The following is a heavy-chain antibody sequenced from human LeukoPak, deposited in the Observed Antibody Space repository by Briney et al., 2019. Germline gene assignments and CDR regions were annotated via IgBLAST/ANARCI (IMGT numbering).Heavy chain of an antibody. CDR2: IYHSGNA. Sequence: SETLSLTCAVSGGSISSNNWWSWVRQPPGKGLEWIGEIYHSGNANYNPSLKTRVTISVDTSKNQFSLKLSSVTAADTAVYYCARHVNYDSSGYSSIDYWGQGTLVTVSS. CDR1: GGSISSNNW. D-gene: IGHD3-22*01. CDR3: ARHVNYDSSGYSSIDY. V-gene: IGHV4-4*02. J-gene: IGHJ4*02.